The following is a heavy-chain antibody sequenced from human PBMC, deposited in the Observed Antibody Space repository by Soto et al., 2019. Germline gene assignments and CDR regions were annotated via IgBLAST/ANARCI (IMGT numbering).Heavy chain of an antibody. Sequence: EVQLLESGGGLVQPGGSLRLSCAASGFTFSSYAMSWVRQAPGKGLEWVSAISGSGGSTYYADSVKGRFTISRDNSKNTLYLQMKSLRAEDTAVYYCAKGGTAVAFQSYYYYYYMDVWGKGTTVTVSS. V-gene: IGHV3-23*01. CDR2: ISGSGGST. D-gene: IGHD6-19*01. CDR1: GFTFSSYA. CDR3: AKGGTAVAFQSYYYYYYMDV. J-gene: IGHJ6*03.